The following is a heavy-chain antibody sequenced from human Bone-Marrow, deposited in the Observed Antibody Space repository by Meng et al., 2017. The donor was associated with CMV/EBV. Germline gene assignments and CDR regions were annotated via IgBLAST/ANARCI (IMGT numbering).Heavy chain of an antibody. J-gene: IGHJ6*02. Sequence: GGSLRLSCAASGFTFSSYWMSWVRQAPGKGLEWVANIKQDGSEKYYVDSVKGRFTISADKSISTAYLQWSSLKASDTAMYYCARHGIAAHYYYGMDVWGQGTTVTVSS. CDR1: GFTFSSYW. CDR3: ARHGIAAHYYYGMDV. D-gene: IGHD6-13*01. V-gene: IGHV3-7*03. CDR2: IKQDGSEK.